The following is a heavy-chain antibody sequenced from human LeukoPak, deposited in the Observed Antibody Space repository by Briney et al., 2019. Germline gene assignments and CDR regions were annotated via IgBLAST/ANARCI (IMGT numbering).Heavy chain of an antibody. D-gene: IGHD6-13*01. CDR2: IIPIFGTA. Sequence: ASVKVSCKASGGTFSSYAISWVRQAPGQGLEWMGGIIPIFGTANYAQKSQGRVTITADESTSTAYMELSSLRSEDTAVYYCARVRSSSWYIFDYWGQGTLVTVSS. CDR1: GGTFSSYA. V-gene: IGHV1-69*01. J-gene: IGHJ4*02. CDR3: ARVRSSSWYIFDY.